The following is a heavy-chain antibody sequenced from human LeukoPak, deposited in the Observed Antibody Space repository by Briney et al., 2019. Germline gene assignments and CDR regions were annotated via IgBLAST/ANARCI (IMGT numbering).Heavy chain of an antibody. CDR2: LNPNSAAT. D-gene: IGHD3-22*01. J-gene: IGHJ4*02. CDR1: GYTFTGYY. CDR3: AGGGEWYYDSNTYRLFDD. V-gene: IGHV1-2*02. Sequence: GPSVKVSCKASGYTFTGYYMHWVRQAPGPGLEGMGWLNPNSAATSYPQKFQGRVTMTRGMAISPAYMELSTPAADDTAVYYCAGGGEWYYDSNTYRLFDDWGQGTLVTVSS.